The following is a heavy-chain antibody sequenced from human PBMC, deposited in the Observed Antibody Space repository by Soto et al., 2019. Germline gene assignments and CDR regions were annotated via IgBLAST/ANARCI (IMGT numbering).Heavy chain of an antibody. Sequence: SETLSLTCTVSGGSISSYFWTWIRQPAGKGLEYIGRIYTSGSTNYNPSLKSRVTMSVDTSKNQFSLKLTSVTAADTAVYFCARESPPKIAAGGLDYWGQGTLVTVSS. CDR3: ARESPPKIAAGGLDY. V-gene: IGHV4-4*07. CDR2: IYTSGST. D-gene: IGHD6-13*01. CDR1: GGSISSYF. J-gene: IGHJ4*02.